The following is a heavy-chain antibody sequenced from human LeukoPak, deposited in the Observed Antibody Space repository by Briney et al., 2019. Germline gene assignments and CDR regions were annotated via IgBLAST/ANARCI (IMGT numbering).Heavy chain of an antibody. Sequence: GASVKVSCKASGYTFTSYAMNWVRQAPGQGLEWMGWINTNTGNPTYAQGFTGRFVFSLDTSVSTAYLQISSLKAEDTAVYYCARAESYYYDSSGYYERFDYWGQGTLVTVSS. CDR2: INTNTGNP. D-gene: IGHD3-22*01. J-gene: IGHJ4*02. V-gene: IGHV7-4-1*02. CDR1: GYTFTSYA. CDR3: ARAESYYYDSSGYYERFDY.